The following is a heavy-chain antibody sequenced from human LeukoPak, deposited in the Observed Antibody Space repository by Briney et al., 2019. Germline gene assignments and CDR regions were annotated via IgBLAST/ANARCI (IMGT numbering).Heavy chain of an antibody. CDR1: GFTFRSYS. D-gene: IGHD3-10*01. V-gene: IGHV3-21*01. CDR3: ARETGVVRGVLGDY. CDR2: IDPSSTYI. J-gene: IGHJ4*02. Sequence: GGSLRLSCAASGFTFRSYSMNWVRQAPGKGLEWVSAIDPSSTYIYYADSVKGRFTISRDNAENSPYLQMNSLRVEDTAVYYCARETGVVRGVLGDYWGQGTLVTVSS.